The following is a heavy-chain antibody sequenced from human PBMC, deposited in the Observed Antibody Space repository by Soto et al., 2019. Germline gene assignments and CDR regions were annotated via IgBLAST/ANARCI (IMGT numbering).Heavy chain of an antibody. CDR1: GFTFSSCA. D-gene: IGHD1-26*01. Sequence: EVQLFESGGGLVQPGGSLTLSWAASGFTFSSCAMGLVRHAPGKGLDWVSALSGSGGSTYYADSVKGRFTISRDNSKNTLYLQMNSLRAEDTAVYYCAKGGTYSDWGQGTLVTVSS. CDR3: AKGGTYSD. V-gene: IGHV3-23*01. J-gene: IGHJ4*02. CDR2: LSGSGGST.